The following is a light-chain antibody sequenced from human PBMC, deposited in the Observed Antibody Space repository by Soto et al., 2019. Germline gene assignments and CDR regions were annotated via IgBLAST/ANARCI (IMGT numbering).Light chain of an antibody. CDR1: SSDIGRFNF. J-gene: IGLJ1*01. V-gene: IGLV2-14*01. CDR2: EVT. Sequence: QSVLTQPASVSGSPGQSITISCTGTSSDIGRFNFVSWFQQHPGKAPKLLIYEVTKRPSGVSNRFSGSKSGNTASLTISGLQTEDEADYYCVSFTTSRSYVFGTGTKVTVL. CDR3: VSFTTSRSYV.